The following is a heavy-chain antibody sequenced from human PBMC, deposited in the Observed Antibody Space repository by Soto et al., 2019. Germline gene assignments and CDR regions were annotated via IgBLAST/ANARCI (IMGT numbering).Heavy chain of an antibody. Sequence: PSETLSLTCTVTGGSMTTGDQYWTWIRHRPGEGLEWFGYINHRGSLYYNPSLESRVSMSVDTSKNQFSLNLSSVTAADTAAYYCARELPQRQGRNMDVWGQGTTVTVSS. V-gene: IGHV4-31*03. CDR3: ARELPQRQGRNMDV. CDR2: INHRGSL. J-gene: IGHJ6*02. D-gene: IGHD1-1*01. CDR1: GGSMTTGDQY.